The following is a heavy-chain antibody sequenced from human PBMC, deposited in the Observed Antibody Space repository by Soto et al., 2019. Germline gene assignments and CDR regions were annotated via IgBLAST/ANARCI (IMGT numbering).Heavy chain of an antibody. D-gene: IGHD6-13*01. CDR1: GGSISPYY. J-gene: IGHJ6*03. V-gene: IGHV4-59*01. Sequence: QVQLQESGPGLVKPSETLSLTCTVSGGSISPYYWSWIRQPPGKGLEWIGYVYYSGNTNYNPSLESRVTISVDTSRNRFSLNLTSATAADTAVYYCARKGAAASYAHYYLDVWGRGTEVTVSS. CDR3: ARKGAAASYAHYYLDV. CDR2: VYYSGNT.